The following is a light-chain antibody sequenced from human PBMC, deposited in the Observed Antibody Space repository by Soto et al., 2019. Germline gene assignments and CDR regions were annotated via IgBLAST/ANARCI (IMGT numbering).Light chain of an antibody. V-gene: IGKV3-11*01. Sequence: EIVLTQSPATLSLSPGEIATLSCRASQSVSSFLAWYQQKPGQAPRLLIYDASNRATGIPARFSGSGSGTDFTLTISSLEPEDFAVYYCQQRSNWPPFTFGQGTKLKIK. CDR3: QQRSNWPPFT. CDR2: DAS. J-gene: IGKJ2*01. CDR1: QSVSSF.